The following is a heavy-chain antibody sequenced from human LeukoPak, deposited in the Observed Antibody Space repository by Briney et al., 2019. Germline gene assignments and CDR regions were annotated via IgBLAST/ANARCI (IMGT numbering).Heavy chain of an antibody. CDR2: INHSGST. CDR3: ARGTPIDRIVVVTAIRSFDY. Sequence: SETLSLTCTVSGGSISSYYWSWIRQPPGKGLEWIGEINHSGSTNYNPSLKSRVTISVDTSKNQFSLKLSSVTAADTAVYYCARGTPIDRIVVVTAIRSFDYWGQGTLVTVSS. J-gene: IGHJ4*02. CDR1: GGSISSYY. V-gene: IGHV4-34*01. D-gene: IGHD2-21*02.